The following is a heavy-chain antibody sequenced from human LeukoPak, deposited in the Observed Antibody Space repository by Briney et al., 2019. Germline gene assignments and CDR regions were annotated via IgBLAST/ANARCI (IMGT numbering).Heavy chain of an antibody. CDR2: ISYDGSNK. J-gene: IGHJ6*02. V-gene: IGHV3-30-3*01. CDR3: ARGRADFWSGYGMDV. Sequence: GRSLRLSCAASGFTFSSYAMHWVRQAPGKGLEWVAVISYDGSNKYYADSVKGRFTISRDNSKNTLYLQMNSLRAEDTAVYHCARGRADFWSGYGMDVRGQGTTVTVSS. D-gene: IGHD3-3*01. CDR1: GFTFSSYA.